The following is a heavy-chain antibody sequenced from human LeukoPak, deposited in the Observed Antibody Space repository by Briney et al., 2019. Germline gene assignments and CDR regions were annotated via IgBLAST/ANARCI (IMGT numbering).Heavy chain of an antibody. V-gene: IGHV5-51*01. CDR2: IYPGDSDT. D-gene: IGHD3-10*01. J-gene: IGHJ5*02. CDR3: ARTLLVRGVINDNWFDP. CDR1: GYSFTNYW. Sequence: GESLKISCKGSGYSFTNYWIGWVRQMPGKGLEWMGIIYPGDSDTRYSPSFQGQVTISADKSISTAYLQWSSLKASDTAMYYCARTLLVRGVINDNWFDPWGQGTLVTVSS.